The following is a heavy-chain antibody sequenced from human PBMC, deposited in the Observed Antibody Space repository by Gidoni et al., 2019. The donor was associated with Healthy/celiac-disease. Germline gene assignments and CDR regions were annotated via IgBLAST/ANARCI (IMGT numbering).Heavy chain of an antibody. CDR1: GGSISSGSYY. CDR2: IYTSGST. Sequence: QVQLQESGPGLVKPSQTLSLTCTVSGGSISSGSYYGSWIRQPAGKGLEWIGRIYTSGSTHYNPSLTSLVTISVDTSTNQFSLKLSSLTAADTAVYYCARVVVRGYYMDVWGKGTTVTVSS. V-gene: IGHV4-61*02. D-gene: IGHD6-6*01. CDR3: ARVVVRGYYMDV. J-gene: IGHJ6*03.